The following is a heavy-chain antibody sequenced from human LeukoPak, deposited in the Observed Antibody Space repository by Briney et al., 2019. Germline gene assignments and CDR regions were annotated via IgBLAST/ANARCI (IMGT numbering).Heavy chain of an antibody. V-gene: IGHV3-23*01. CDR3: AKDQNGSSGYYSVFDH. D-gene: IGHD3-22*01. Sequence: GGSLRLSCAASGFTFSNSAMSWVRLAPGKGLEWVSVISANGGNTYYADSVKGRFTISRDNSRSTLYLQMNSLRAEDTAIYYCAKDQNGSSGYYSVFDHWGQGTLVTVSS. J-gene: IGHJ4*02. CDR2: ISANGGNT. CDR1: GFTFSNSA.